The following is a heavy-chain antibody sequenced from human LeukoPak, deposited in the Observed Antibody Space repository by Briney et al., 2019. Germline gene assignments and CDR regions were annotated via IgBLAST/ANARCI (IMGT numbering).Heavy chain of an antibody. J-gene: IGHJ5*02. V-gene: IGHV3-23*01. Sequence: GGSLRLSCAASGFTFSSYAMSWVRQAPGKGLEWVSAISGSGGSTYYADSVKGRFTISRDNSKNTLYLQMNSLRAEDTAVYYCATSFGKAARPWWFDPWGQGTLVTVSS. CDR2: ISGSGGST. CDR3: ATSFGKAARPWWFDP. CDR1: GFTFSSYA. D-gene: IGHD6-6*01.